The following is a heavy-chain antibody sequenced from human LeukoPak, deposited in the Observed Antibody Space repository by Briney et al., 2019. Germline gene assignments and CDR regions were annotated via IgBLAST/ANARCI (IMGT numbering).Heavy chain of an antibody. CDR3: ASLPYSSSSGFDY. D-gene: IGHD6-13*01. V-gene: IGHV4-34*01. CDR2: INHSGST. Sequence: SETLSLTCAVYGGSFSGYYWSWIRQPPGKGLEWIGEINHSGSTNYNPSLKSRVTISVDTSKNQFSLKLSSVTAADTAVYYCASLPYSSSSGFDYWGQGTLVTVSS. J-gene: IGHJ4*02. CDR1: GGSFSGYY.